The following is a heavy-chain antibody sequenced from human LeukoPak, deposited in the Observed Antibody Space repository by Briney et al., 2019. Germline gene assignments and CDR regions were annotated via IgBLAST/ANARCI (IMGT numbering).Heavy chain of an antibody. CDR1: GGTFSSYA. D-gene: IGHD3-22*01. V-gene: IGHV1-2*02. CDR3: ARQDSSGCFDY. Sequence: AASVKVSCKASGGTFSSYAISWVRQAPGQGLEWMGWINPNSGGTNYAQKFQGRVTMTRDTSISTAYMELSRLRSDDTAVYYCARQDSSGCFDYWGQGTLVTVSS. J-gene: IGHJ4*02. CDR2: INPNSGGT.